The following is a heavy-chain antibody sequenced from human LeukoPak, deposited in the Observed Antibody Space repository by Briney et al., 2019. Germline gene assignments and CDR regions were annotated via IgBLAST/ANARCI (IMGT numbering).Heavy chain of an antibody. V-gene: IGHV3-23*01. D-gene: IGHD6-13*01. CDR2: LRGDGET. J-gene: IGHJ4*02. CDR3: AKASWVSSADAVL. Sequence: GGSLRLSCAASGFTFSNYAMSWVRQAPAGGLEWVSSLRGDGETFYADSVKGRFTLSRDDSRNTVYLQLNNLRVEDTAVYYCAKASWVSSADAVLWGQGTLVTVSS. CDR1: GFTFSNYA.